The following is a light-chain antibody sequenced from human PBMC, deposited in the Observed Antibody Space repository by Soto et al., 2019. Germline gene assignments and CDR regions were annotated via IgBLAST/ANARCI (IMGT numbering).Light chain of an antibody. CDR2: SAF. V-gene: IGKV4-1*01. CDR3: QQYYSAPYT. Sequence: DIVMTRSPDSLTVSLGERAAINCKSSQSVLYNSSNNTYLAWYQQKPGQPPKLLMYSAFARESGVPERFSGSGSGTDFTLTISSLQAEDVAVYYCQQYYSAPYTFGQGTKLEIK. CDR1: QSVLYNSSNNTY. J-gene: IGKJ2*01.